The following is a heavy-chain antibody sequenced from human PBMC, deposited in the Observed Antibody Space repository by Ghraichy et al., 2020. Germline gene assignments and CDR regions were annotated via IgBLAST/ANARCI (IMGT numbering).Heavy chain of an antibody. J-gene: IGHJ6*02. V-gene: IGHV1-69*13. CDR2: IIPIFGTA. CDR1: GGTFSSYA. Sequence: SVKVSCKASGGTFSSYAISWVRQAPGQGLEWMGGIIPIFGTANYAQKFQGRVTITADESTSTAYMELSSLRSEDTAVYYCARDGGVGDTYYGGYYYYCMDVWGQGTTVTVSS. D-gene: IGHD4-23*01. CDR3: ARDGGVGDTYYGGYYYYCMDV.